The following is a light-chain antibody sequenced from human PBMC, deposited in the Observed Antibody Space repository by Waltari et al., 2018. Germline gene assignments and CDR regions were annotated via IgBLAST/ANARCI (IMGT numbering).Light chain of an antibody. CDR3: CSYAGNYVNYV. CDR1: RSDVGGYRF. Sequence: QSALTQPRSVSGSPGQSVTISCTGTRSDVGGYRFVSWYQQHPGKAPKLIFYDVFRRPVGVPGRASDSQSGNMASLTIAGLQAEDEADYYCCSYAGNYVNYVFGTGTEVTVL. CDR2: DVF. V-gene: IGLV2-11*01. J-gene: IGLJ1*01.